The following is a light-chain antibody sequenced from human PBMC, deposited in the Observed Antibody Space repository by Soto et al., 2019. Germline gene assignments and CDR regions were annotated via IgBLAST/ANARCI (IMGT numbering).Light chain of an antibody. CDR3: QQSYSTPRT. V-gene: IGKV1-39*01. J-gene: IGKJ1*01. CDR2: AAS. Sequence: DIHLTQSPSSLSESVGDRVTITCRASQSISSYLNWYQQKPGKAPKLLIYAASSLQSGVPSRFSGSGSGTDFTLTISSLQPEDFATYYCQQSYSTPRTFGQGTKVDIK. CDR1: QSISSY.